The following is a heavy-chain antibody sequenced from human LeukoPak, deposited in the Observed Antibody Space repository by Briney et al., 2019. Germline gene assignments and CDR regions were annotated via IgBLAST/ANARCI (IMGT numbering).Heavy chain of an antibody. D-gene: IGHD3-22*01. V-gene: IGHV3-74*01. J-gene: IGHJ3*02. CDR3: ARREDSSGYSHAFDI. CDR2: INSDGSFT. Sequence: PGGSLRLSCAASGFTFSSYWMHWVRQAPGKGLVWVSRINSDGSFTSYADSVKGRFTISRDNAKNTLYLQMNSLRAEDTAVYYCARREDSSGYSHAFDIWGQGTMVTVSS. CDR1: GFTFSSYW.